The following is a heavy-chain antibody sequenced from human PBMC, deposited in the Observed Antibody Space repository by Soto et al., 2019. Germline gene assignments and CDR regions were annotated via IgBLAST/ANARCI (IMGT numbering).Heavy chain of an antibody. CDR3: AIAVAARPTDYFDS. CDR1: GYSFTNYW. J-gene: IGHJ4*02. V-gene: IGHV5-10-1*01. D-gene: IGHD6-19*01. Sequence: GESLKISCKGSGYSFTNYWINWVRQMPGKGLEWMGRIDPSDSYTRYSPYFQGHVTISADKSISTAYPQWSSLKASDTAMYYCAIAVAARPTDYFDSWGQGTLVTVSS. CDR2: IDPSDSYT.